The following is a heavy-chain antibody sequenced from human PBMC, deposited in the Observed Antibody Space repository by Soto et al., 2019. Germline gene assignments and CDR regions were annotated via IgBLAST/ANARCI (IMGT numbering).Heavy chain of an antibody. Sequence: QLNLRESGPGLVKPSETLSLTCTVSGGSITSSSYYWGWIRQPPGKGLEWIGSIYYSGSTYYNPSLKRRVTISVDTSKNQFSLKLSSVTAADTAVYYCATQEVGGSYVYTFDPWGQGTLVTVSS. V-gene: IGHV4-39*01. CDR2: IYYSGST. J-gene: IGHJ5*02. CDR1: GGSITSSSYY. D-gene: IGHD1-26*01. CDR3: ATQEVGGSYVYTFDP.